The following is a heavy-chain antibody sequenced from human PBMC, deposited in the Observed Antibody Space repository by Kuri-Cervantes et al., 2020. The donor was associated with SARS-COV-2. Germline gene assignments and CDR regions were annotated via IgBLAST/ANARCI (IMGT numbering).Heavy chain of an antibody. J-gene: IGHJ5*02. D-gene: IGHD2-15*01. Sequence: GGSLRLSCAASGFTFISYYMHWVRQAPGKGLAWVSRISGDGSSTRYADSVKGRFTISRDNAKNTLYLQMNNLRGEDTAVYYCARVPNRDSGSCYSWFDPWGQGTLVTVSS. CDR1: GFTFISYY. CDR2: ISGDGSST. V-gene: IGHV3-74*01. CDR3: ARVPNRDSGSCYSWFDP.